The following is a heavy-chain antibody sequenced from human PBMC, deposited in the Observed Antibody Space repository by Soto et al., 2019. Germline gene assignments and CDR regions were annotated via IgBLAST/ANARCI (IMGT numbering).Heavy chain of an antibody. CDR1: GGTFSSYA. CDR2: IIPLFGTA. Sequence: SVKVSCKASGGTFSSYAISWVRQAPGQGLEWMGGIIPLFGTANYAQKFQGRVTITADKSTITAYMELSSLRSEDTAVYYCARYLVGVYHDSSGYYWPEYFHYWGQGTPVTVSS. V-gene: IGHV1-69*06. J-gene: IGHJ1*01. CDR3: ARYLVGVYHDSSGYYWPEYFHY. D-gene: IGHD3-22*01.